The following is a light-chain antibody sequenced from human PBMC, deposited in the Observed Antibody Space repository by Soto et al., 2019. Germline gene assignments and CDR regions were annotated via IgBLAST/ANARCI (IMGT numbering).Light chain of an antibody. Sequence: EIVLTQSPGTLSLSPGERATLSCRASQSINSRYLAWYQQKPGQAPRLLIYGASSRATGIPDRFSGSGSGTDFTLTIRRLEPEDFAVYDCQQFGSSPGFTFGPGTIVDIK. J-gene: IGKJ3*01. CDR2: GAS. CDR3: QQFGSSPGFT. CDR1: QSINSRY. V-gene: IGKV3-20*01.